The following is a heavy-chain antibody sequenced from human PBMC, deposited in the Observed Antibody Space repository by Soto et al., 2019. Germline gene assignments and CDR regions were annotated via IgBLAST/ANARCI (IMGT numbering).Heavy chain of an antibody. J-gene: IGHJ6*02. V-gene: IGHV3-33*01. CDR3: ARETAMALPVYYYYGMDV. Sequence: QVQLVESGGGVVQPGRSLRLSCAASGFTFSSYGMHWVRQAPGKGLEWVAVIWYDGSNKYYADSVKGRFTISRDNSKNTLYLQMNSLRAEDTAVYYCARETAMALPVYYYYGMDVWGQGTTVTVSS. CDR1: GFTFSSYG. D-gene: IGHD5-18*01. CDR2: IWYDGSNK.